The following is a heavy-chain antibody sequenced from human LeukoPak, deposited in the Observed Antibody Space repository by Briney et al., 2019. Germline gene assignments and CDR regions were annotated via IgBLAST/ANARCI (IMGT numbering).Heavy chain of an antibody. Sequence: PGGSLRLSCVVSGFTFSSSAMSWVRQAPGKGLEWVSAVSGSAGSTYYADSVKGRFTISRDNSKNTLYLQMNSLRAEDTAVYYCAVSFYYYYMDVWGKGTTVTVSS. CDR1: GFTFSSSA. J-gene: IGHJ6*03. CDR3: AVSFYYYYMDV. V-gene: IGHV3-23*01. D-gene: IGHD1-7*01. CDR2: VSGSAGST.